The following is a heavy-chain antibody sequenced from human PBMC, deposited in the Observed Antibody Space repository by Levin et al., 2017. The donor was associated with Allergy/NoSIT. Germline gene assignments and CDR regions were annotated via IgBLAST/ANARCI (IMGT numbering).Heavy chain of an antibody. D-gene: IGHD3-10*01. J-gene: IGHJ4*02. CDR1: GGSISDYY. CDR2: IYYSGNT. CDR3: ATRPPGASQYFGVFDY. Sequence: GSLRLSCTVSGGSISDYYWSWIRQPPGKGLEWIGYIYYSGNTNYNPSLKSRVTMSVDTSKNQFSLKLSSVTAADTAVYYFATRPPGASQYFGVFDYWARESWSPSPQ. V-gene: IGHV4-59*01.